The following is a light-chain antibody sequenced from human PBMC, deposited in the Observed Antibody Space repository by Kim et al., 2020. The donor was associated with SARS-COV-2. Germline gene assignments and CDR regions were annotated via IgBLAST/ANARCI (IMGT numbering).Light chain of an antibody. V-gene: IGKV3-20*01. CDR1: QSVSSGY. J-gene: IGKJ2*01. Sequence: EIVLTQSPGTLSLSPGERATLSFRASQSVSSGYLAWYQQKPGQAPRLLIFGASSRATGIPDRFSGSGSGTDFTLTINRLEPEDFAVYYCQQYGSSPRTFGQGTKLEI. CDR3: QQYGSSPRT. CDR2: GAS.